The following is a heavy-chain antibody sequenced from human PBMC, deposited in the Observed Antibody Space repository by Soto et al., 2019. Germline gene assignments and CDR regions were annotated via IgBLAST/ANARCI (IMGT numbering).Heavy chain of an antibody. D-gene: IGHD3-10*01. CDR3: ARGGFGPDG. CDR2: IDKVGTDS. V-gene: IGHV3-74*01. Sequence: EVQLVEAGGGLVQPGGSLRLSCAASEFTFSGRSVHWVRQAPGKGLVWVSGIDKVGTDSTYADSVKGRFTSSRDNAKNTVYLRMNSLCGEDTAVYYGARGGFGPDGWCKGTTVNVSS. CDR1: EFTFSGRS. J-gene: IGHJ6*03.